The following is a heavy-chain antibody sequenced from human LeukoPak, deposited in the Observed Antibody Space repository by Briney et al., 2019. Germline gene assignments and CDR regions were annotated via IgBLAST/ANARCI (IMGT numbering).Heavy chain of an antibody. J-gene: IGHJ5*02. Sequence: GASVKVSCKASGYTFTGYYMHWVRQAPGQGLEWMGWINPNSGGTNYAQKFQGRVTMTRDTSISTAYMELSRLRSDDTAVYYCARDSTYYDFWSGYPQHWFDPWGQGTLVTVSS. CDR3: ARDSTYYDFWSGYPQHWFDP. D-gene: IGHD3-3*01. CDR1: GYTFTGYY. CDR2: INPNSGGT. V-gene: IGHV1-2*02.